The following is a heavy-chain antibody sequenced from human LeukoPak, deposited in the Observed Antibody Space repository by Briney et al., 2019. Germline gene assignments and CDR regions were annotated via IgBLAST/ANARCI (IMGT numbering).Heavy chain of an antibody. J-gene: IGHJ4*02. CDR1: GFTFSSYS. D-gene: IGHD6-19*01. CDR2: ISSSGSYT. V-gene: IGHV3-21*01. Sequence: GGSLRLSCAASGFTFSSYSMNWVRQAPGKGLEWVSSISSSGSYTYYAGSVKGRFTISRENAKNSLYLRMNSLTAGDTAVYFCSRVGSSGWPNYFDSWGQGTLVTVSS. CDR3: SRVGSSGWPNYFDS.